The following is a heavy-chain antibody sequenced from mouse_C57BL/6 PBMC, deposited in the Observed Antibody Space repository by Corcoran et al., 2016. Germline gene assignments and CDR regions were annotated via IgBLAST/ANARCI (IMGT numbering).Heavy chain of an antibody. CDR2: INPYNGGT. CDR1: GYTFTDYY. Sequence: EVQLQQSGPVLVKPGASVKMSCKASGYTFTDYYMNWVKQSHGKSLEWIGVINPYNGGTSYNQKFKGKATWTVDKSSSTAYMELNSLTSEDSAVYYCARSYYYAMDYWGQGTSVTVSS. CDR3: ARSYYYAMDY. V-gene: IGHV1-19*01. J-gene: IGHJ4*01.